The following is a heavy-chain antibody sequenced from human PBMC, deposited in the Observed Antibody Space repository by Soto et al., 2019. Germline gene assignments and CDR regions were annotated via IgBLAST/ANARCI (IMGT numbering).Heavy chain of an antibody. CDR1: GGSISSGGYY. CDR2: IYYSGST. J-gene: IGHJ5*02. D-gene: IGHD2-15*01. V-gene: IGHV4-31*03. CDR3: ARDRSGGPFDP. Sequence: PLEILSLTCTVPGGSISSGGYYWSWIRQHPGKGLEWIGYIYYSGSTYYNPSLKSRVTISVDTSKNQFSLKLSSVTAADTAVYYCARDRSGGPFDPWGQGTLVTVSS.